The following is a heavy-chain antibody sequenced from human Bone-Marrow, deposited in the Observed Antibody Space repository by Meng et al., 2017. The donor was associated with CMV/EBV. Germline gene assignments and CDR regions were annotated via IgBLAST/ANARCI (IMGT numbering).Heavy chain of an antibody. J-gene: IGHJ6*02. V-gene: IGHV1-18*01. CDR3: ARSIGSRYPHYGLDV. CDR2: ISAYNGNT. CDR1: GYTFTKYG. Sequence: ASVKVSCKASGYTFTKYGINWVRQAPGQGLEWMGWISAYNGNTSNAQKFQGRVTMTTDTYMSIAYMELRSLRSDDTAVYYCARSIGSRYPHYGLDVWGQGTTVTVPS. D-gene: IGHD6-6*01.